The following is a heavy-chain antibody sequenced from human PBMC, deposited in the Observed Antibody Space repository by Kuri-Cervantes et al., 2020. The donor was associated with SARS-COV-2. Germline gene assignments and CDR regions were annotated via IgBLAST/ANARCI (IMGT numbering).Heavy chain of an antibody. CDR1: GFTFSNYA. CDR3: ASEDTAMGNY. V-gene: IGHV3-23*01. CDR2: ISTSGGST. J-gene: IGHJ4*02. Sequence: GGSLRLSCAASGFTFSNYAMSWVRQAPGKGLEWVSTISTSGGSTYYADSVKGRFTISRDNSKNTLYLQMNSLRAEDTAVYYCASEDTAMGNYWGQGTLVTVSS. D-gene: IGHD5-18*01.